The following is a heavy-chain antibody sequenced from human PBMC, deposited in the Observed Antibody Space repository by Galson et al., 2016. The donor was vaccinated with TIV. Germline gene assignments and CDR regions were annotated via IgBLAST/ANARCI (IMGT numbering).Heavy chain of an antibody. Sequence: SVKVSCKASGGTLNIYVINWVRQAPGQGLEWMGGTTPFLGTPQYAQKFQGRVTITTDEPTNTADMELHSLRSEDTAVYYCARGNLSDFWSGSDWGQGTLVTVSS. CDR3: ARGNLSDFWSGSD. CDR2: TTPFLGTP. D-gene: IGHD3-3*01. J-gene: IGHJ4*02. V-gene: IGHV1-69*05. CDR1: GGTLNIYV.